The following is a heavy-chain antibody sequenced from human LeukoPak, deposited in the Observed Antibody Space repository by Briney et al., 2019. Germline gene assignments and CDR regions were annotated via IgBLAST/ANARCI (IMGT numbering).Heavy chain of an antibody. CDR1: GGSISSYY. CDR3: AREYWELLDY. D-gene: IGHD1-26*01. V-gene: IGHV4-59*12. J-gene: IGHJ4*02. CDR2: IYYSGST. Sequence: PSETLSLTCTVSGGSISSYYWSWIRQPPGKGLEWIGYIYYSGSTNYNPSLKSRVTISVDTSKNQFSLKLSSVTAADTAVYYCAREYWELLDYWGQGTLVTVSS.